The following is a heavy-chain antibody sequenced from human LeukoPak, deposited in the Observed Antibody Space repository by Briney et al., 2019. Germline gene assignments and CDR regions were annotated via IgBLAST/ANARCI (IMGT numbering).Heavy chain of an antibody. Sequence: ASVKVSCKASGYTFTGYYMHWVRQAPRQGLEWMGRINPNSGGTNYAQKFQGRVTMTRDTSISTAYMELSRLRSDDTAVYYCASESLGGIVPTNWGQGTLVTVSS. CDR1: GYTFTGYY. J-gene: IGHJ4*02. CDR3: ASESLGGIVPTN. V-gene: IGHV1-2*06. CDR2: INPNSGGT. D-gene: IGHD3-16*02.